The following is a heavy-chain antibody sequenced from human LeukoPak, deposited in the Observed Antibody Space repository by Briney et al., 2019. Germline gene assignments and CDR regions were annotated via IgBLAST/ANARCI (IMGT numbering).Heavy chain of an antibody. V-gene: IGHV4-59*08. J-gene: IGHJ4*02. Sequence: SETLSLTCTVSGGSISSYYWSWIRQPPGKGLEWIGYIYYSGSTNYNPSLKSRVTISVDTSKNQFSLKLSSVTAADTAVYYRARHRELWFGELSDWGQGTLVTVSS. CDR2: IYYSGST. D-gene: IGHD3-10*01. CDR1: GGSISSYY. CDR3: ARHRELWFGELSD.